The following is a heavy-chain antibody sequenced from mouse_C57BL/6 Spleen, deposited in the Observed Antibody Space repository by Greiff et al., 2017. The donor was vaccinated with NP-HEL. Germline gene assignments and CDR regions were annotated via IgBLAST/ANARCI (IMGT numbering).Heavy chain of an antibody. CDR3: ARECITTGRYFDV. CDR2: ISGVGGNT. V-gene: IGHV5-9*01. D-gene: IGHD1-1*01. J-gene: IGHJ1*03. Sequence: EVHLVESGGGLVQPGGSLKLSCAASGFTFSSYTMSWVRQTPEKRLEWVATISGVGGNTYYPDRVKGRFTISRDHAKNTLYLQMSSLRSEDTALYYCARECITTGRYFDVWGTGTTVTVSS. CDR1: GFTFSSYT.